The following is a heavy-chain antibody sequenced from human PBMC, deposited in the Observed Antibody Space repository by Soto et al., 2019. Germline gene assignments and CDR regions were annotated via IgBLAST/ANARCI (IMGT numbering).Heavy chain of an antibody. Sequence: EVQLVESGGGLIQPGRSLRLSCTPSGFTFPDYGVSWFRQAPGKGLEWLGFIRSRPYGGTTEYAASVEGRFTISRDNSEGIAYLQMNRLKTEDTAVYYCAKKFDYGDYPFYFDYWGQGTLVTVSS. J-gene: IGHJ4*02. CDR3: AKKFDYGDYPFYFDY. D-gene: IGHD4-17*01. V-gene: IGHV3-49*03. CDR1: GFTFPDYG. CDR2: IRSRPYGGTT.